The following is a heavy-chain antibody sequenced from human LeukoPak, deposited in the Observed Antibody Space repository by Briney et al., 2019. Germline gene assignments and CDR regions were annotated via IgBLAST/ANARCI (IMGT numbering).Heavy chain of an antibody. Sequence: SQTLSLTCTVSGGPISSASYYWSWIRQPAGKGLEWIGRIYTSGSTNYNPSLKSRVTISVDTSKNQFSLKLSSVTAADTAVYYCARELSRGYNWFDPWGQGTLVTVSS. CDR3: ARELSRGYNWFDP. CDR1: GGPISSASYY. V-gene: IGHV4-61*02. D-gene: IGHD3-10*01. J-gene: IGHJ5*02. CDR2: IYTSGST.